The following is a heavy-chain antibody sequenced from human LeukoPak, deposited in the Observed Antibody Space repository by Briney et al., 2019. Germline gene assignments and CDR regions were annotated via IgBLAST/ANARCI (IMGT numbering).Heavy chain of an antibody. CDR3: ARDRGWRSSGYYLYHFDY. CDR2: IKHNGGEK. CDR1: GFTFTDYF. D-gene: IGHD3-22*01. J-gene: IGHJ4*02. Sequence: GGSLRLSCVASGFTFTDYFMSWVRQAPGKGLEWVASIKHNGGEKYYVDSVKGRFAISRDNAKNSLYLEMSSLRVEDTAVYYCARDRGWRSSGYYLYHFDYWGQGTLVTFAS. V-gene: IGHV3-7*01.